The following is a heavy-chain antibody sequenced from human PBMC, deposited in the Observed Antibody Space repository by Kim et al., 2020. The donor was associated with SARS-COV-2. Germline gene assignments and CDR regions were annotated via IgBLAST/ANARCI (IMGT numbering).Heavy chain of an antibody. Sequence: LKSRVTISVDTSKNQFSLKLSSVTAADTAVYYCARAGITMVRGVLNWFDPWGQGTLVTVSS. J-gene: IGHJ5*02. D-gene: IGHD3-10*01. V-gene: IGHV4-59*01. CDR3: ARAGITMVRGVLNWFDP.